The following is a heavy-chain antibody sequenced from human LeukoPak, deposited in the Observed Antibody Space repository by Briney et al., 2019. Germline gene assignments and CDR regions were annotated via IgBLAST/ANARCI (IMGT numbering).Heavy chain of an antibody. Sequence: PSETLSLTCTVSGGSISSSSYYWGWIRQPPGKGLEWIGSIYYSGSTHYNPSLKSRVTISVDTSKNQFSLKLSSVTAADTAVYYCARVDIAAAGTWFDPWGQGTLVTVSS. CDR3: ARVDIAAAGTWFDP. D-gene: IGHD6-13*01. CDR2: IYYSGST. V-gene: IGHV4-39*07. CDR1: GGSISSSSYY. J-gene: IGHJ5*02.